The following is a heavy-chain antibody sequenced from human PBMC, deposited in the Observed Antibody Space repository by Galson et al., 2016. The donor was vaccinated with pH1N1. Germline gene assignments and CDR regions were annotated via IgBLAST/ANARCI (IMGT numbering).Heavy chain of an antibody. CDR2: FDPEGDET. V-gene: IGHV1-24*01. J-gene: IGHJ6*03. Sequence: QSGAEVTKPGESLKISCKVSGYTVTELSMNWVRQAPGKGLEWMGGFDPEGDETVYAQRFEGRLTMTADASTDTAYVQLSNLRSEDTAVYYCATGYRCSPNNCYGYYYYNMGVWGTGTTVAVSS. CDR3: ATGYRCSPNNCYGYYYYNMGV. D-gene: IGHD2-15*01. CDR1: GYTVTELS.